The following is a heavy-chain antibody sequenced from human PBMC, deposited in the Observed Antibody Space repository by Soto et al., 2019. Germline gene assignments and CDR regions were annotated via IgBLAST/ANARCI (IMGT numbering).Heavy chain of an antibody. V-gene: IGHV3-73*02. CDR2: IRRRAKNYAT. Sequence: EVQLVESGGDLVQPGGSLKLSCAASGFTFIGSAMHWVRQASGKGREWVGNIRRRAKNYATVYAASVKGRFIISRADSKNTAYLQMNSPKPDDTVLYYGTRTFDGSYYFSPGVDYWGQGPLVTVSS. J-gene: IGHJ4*02. CDR1: GFTFIGSA. D-gene: IGHD3-10*01. CDR3: TRTFDGSYYFSPGVDY.